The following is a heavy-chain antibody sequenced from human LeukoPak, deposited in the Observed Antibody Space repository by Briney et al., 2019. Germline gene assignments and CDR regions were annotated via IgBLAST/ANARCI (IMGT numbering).Heavy chain of an antibody. CDR1: GGSISGYY. Sequence: PSETLSLTCTVSGGSISGYYWNWIRQPPGKGLEWIGYIFYSGCTNYNPSLKRRVTISVDTSKNQFSLKLSSVTAADTAVYYCARAPRGYSYAYWWFDPWGQGSLVTVSS. CDR2: IFYSGCT. J-gene: IGHJ5*02. CDR3: ARAPRGYSYAYWWFDP. V-gene: IGHV4-59*01. D-gene: IGHD5-18*01.